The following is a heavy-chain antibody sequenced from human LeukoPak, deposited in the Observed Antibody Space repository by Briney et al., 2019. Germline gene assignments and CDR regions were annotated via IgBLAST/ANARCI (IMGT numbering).Heavy chain of an antibody. CDR1: GYIFTNFG. CDR3: ARDLIVLMVYAHIGDVYYYYMDV. D-gene: IGHD2-8*01. Sequence: ASVKVSCKASGYIFTNFGISWVRQARGQGLEWMGWISGYNGNTKYVQKLQGRVTMTTDTSTSTAYMELRSLRSDDTAVYYCARDLIVLMVYAHIGDVYYYYMDVWGKGTTATVSS. V-gene: IGHV1-18*01. CDR2: ISGYNGNT. J-gene: IGHJ6*03.